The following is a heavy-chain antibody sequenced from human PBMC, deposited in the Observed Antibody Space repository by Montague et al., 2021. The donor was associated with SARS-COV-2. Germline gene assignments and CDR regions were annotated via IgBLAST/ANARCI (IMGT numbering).Heavy chain of an antibody. CDR3: ARVSVEMATMGVYYYYGMDV. Sequence: SETLSLTCTVSGGSISSSSYYWGWIRQPPGKGLEWMGSIYYSGSTYYNPSLKSRVTISVDTSKNQFSLKLSSVTAADTAVYYCARVSVEMATMGVYYYYGMDVWGQGTTVTVSS. CDR1: GGSISSSSYY. D-gene: IGHD5-24*01. CDR2: IYYSGST. V-gene: IGHV4-39*07. J-gene: IGHJ6*02.